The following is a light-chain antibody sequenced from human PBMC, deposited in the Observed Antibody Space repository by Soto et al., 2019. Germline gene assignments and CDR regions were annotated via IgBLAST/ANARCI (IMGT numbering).Light chain of an antibody. Sequence: DIQMTQSPSTLSASVGDRVTITCRASQSISSWLAWYQQKPGKAPKLLIYDASSLKSGVPSRFSGSGSGTEFTLTISSLQPDDFATYYCQHRWTFGQGTKVEIK. J-gene: IGKJ1*01. V-gene: IGKV1-5*01. CDR3: QHRWT. CDR2: DAS. CDR1: QSISSW.